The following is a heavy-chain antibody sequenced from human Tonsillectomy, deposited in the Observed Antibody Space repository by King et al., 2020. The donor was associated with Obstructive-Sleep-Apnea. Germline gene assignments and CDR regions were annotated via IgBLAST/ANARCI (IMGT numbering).Heavy chain of an antibody. J-gene: IGHJ6*02. V-gene: IGHV4-30-4*07. CDR3: ARGVEVGYLKGMDV. CDR2: ISFSGST. Sequence: VQLQESGPGLVKPSQTLSLSCAVSGGSVSTGGYSWNWIRQPAGKGLEWIGYISFSGSTYYNPSLKSRVSISLDRSNNQFSLKLNSVTAADTAVYFCARGVEVGYLKGMDVWGQGNTVTVSS. CDR1: GGSVSTGGYS. D-gene: IGHD3-16*02.